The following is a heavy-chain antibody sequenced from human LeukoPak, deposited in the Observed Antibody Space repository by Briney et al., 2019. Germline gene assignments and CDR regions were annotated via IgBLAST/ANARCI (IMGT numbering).Heavy chain of an antibody. CDR2: ISWDGGST. J-gene: IGHJ4*02. CDR3: AKGMEYSSSSGIDY. Sequence: GRSLRLSCAASGFTFDDYAMHWVRQAPGKGLEWVSLISWDGGSTYYADSVKGRFTISRDNSKNSLYLQMNSLRTEDTALYYCAKGMEYSSSSGIDYWGQGTLVTVSS. D-gene: IGHD6-6*01. V-gene: IGHV3-43*01. CDR1: GFTFDDYA.